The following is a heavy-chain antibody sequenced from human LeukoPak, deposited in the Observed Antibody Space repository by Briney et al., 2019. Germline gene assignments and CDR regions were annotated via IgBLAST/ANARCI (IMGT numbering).Heavy chain of an antibody. CDR3: ARRASYCSGGSCSRYFDY. Sequence: GESLKISCKGSGSSFTSYWIGWVRQMPGKGLEWMGIIYPGDSDTRYSTSFQGQVTISADKSISTAYLQWGSLKASDTAMYYCARRASYCSGGSCSRYFDYWGQGTLVTVSS. V-gene: IGHV5-51*01. CDR2: IYPGDSDT. D-gene: IGHD2-15*01. CDR1: GSSFTSYW. J-gene: IGHJ4*02.